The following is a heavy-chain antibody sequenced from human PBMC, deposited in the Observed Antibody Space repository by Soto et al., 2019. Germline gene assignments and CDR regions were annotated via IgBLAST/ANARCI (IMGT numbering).Heavy chain of an antibody. CDR2: IYYSGST. CDR1: GGSISSGGYY. V-gene: IGHV4-31*03. Sequence: SETLSLTCTVSGGSISSGGYYWSWIRQHPGKGLEWIGYIYYSGSTYYNPSLKSRVTISVDTSKNQFSLKLSSVTAADTAVYYCARDRNYYDSSCYSGWFDPWGQGTLVTVSS. J-gene: IGHJ5*02. D-gene: IGHD3-22*01. CDR3: ARDRNYYDSSCYSGWFDP.